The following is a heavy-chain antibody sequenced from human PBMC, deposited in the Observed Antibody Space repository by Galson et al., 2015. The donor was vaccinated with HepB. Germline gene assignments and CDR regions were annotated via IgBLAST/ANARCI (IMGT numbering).Heavy chain of an antibody. CDR1: GYTFTSYG. Sequence: SVKVSCKASGYTFTSYGINWVRQAPGQGLEWMGWISAYNGNTNYAQKLQGRVTMTTDTSTSTAYMELRSLRSDDTAVYYCARGLKRITGTTYYYYYGMDVWGQGTTVTVSS. CDR3: ARGLKRITGTTYYYYYGMDV. CDR2: ISAYNGNT. V-gene: IGHV1-18*04. D-gene: IGHD1-7*01. J-gene: IGHJ6*02.